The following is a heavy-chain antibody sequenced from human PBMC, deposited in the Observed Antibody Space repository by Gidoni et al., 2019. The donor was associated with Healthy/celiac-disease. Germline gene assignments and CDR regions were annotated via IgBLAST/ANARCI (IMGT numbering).Heavy chain of an antibody. CDR2: IIPILGIA. J-gene: IGHJ4*02. V-gene: IGHV1-69*02. D-gene: IGHD3-10*01. CDR3: EMGEFGELLTVDY. Sequence: QVQLVPSGAEVKKPGSSGKVSCKASGGPFSSYTISWGRQAPGQGLEWMGRIIPILGIANYAQKFQGRVTITADKSTSTAYMELSSLRSEDTAVYYCEMGEFGELLTVDYWGQGTLVTVSS. CDR1: GGPFSSYT.